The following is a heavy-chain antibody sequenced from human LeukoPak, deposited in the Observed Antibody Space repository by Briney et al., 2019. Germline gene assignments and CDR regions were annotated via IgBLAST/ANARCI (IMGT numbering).Heavy chain of an antibody. CDR1: GGSFSGYY. J-gene: IGHJ5*02. CDR3: ARGFKITIAAAAVHWFDP. V-gene: IGHV4-34*01. D-gene: IGHD6-13*01. CDR2: INHSGST. Sequence: SETLSLTCAVYGGSFSGYYWSWIRQPPGKGLECIGEINHSGSTNYNPSLKSRVTISVDTSKNQFSLKLSSVTAADTAVYYCARGFKITIAAAAVHWFDPWGQGTLVTVSS.